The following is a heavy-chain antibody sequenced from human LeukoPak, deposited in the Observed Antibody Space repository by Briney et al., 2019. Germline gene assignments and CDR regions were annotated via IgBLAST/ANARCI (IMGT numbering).Heavy chain of an antibody. V-gene: IGHV3-30*02. Sequence: GGSLRLSCAASGFIFSSYAMSWVRQAPGKGLEWVAFVSDDEDNKYYPDSVRGRFTISRDNSKNTVYLQLNSLRDEDTAVYFCAKARGKLVNIYFEYWGHGTLVTVSS. J-gene: IGHJ4*01. CDR1: GFIFSSYA. CDR2: VSDDEDNK. D-gene: IGHD2/OR15-2a*01. CDR3: AKARGKLVNIYFEY.